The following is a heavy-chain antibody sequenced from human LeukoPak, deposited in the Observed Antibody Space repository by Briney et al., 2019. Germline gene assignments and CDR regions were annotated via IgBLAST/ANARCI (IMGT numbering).Heavy chain of an antibody. CDR2: IYYSGST. D-gene: IGHD6-19*01. CDR3: ARWAPDSSGRTAADY. CDR1: GGSISSYY. Sequence: PSETLSLTCTVSGGSISSYYWSWIRQPPGKGLEWIGYIYYSGSTNYNPSLKSRVTISVDTSKNQFSLKLSSVTAADTAVYYCARWAPDSSGRTAADYWGQGTLVTVSS. J-gene: IGHJ4*02. V-gene: IGHV4-59*01.